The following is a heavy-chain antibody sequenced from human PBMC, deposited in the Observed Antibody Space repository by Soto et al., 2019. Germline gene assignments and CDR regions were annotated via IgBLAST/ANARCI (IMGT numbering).Heavy chain of an antibody. V-gene: IGHV3-30*18. CDR2: FSFDGITK. CDR3: AKDGAWELLPAFGMDV. D-gene: IGHD3-10*01. Sequence: QVQLVESGAALVSPGGSLNFPWQPSEFSFGIYGMHWVPRAPARGLEGVAGFSFDGITKHNADPVKGKFTISRDNTKNTMYLHMNSLRPEDTAIYYCAKDGAWELLPAFGMDVWGQGTTVTVSS. J-gene: IGHJ6*01. CDR1: EFSFGIYG.